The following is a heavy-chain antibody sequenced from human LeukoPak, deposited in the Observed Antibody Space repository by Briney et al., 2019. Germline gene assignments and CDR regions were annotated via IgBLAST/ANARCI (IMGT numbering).Heavy chain of an antibody. CDR2: ISSSSSYI. Sequence: GGSLRLSCAASGFTFSSYSMNWVRQAPGKGLEWVSSISSSSSYIYYADSVKGRFTISRDNAKNSLYLQMNSLRAEDTAVYYCARDYSSGWYYFDYWGEGTLGTVSS. V-gene: IGHV3-21*01. CDR3: ARDYSSGWYYFDY. CDR1: GFTFSSYS. D-gene: IGHD6-19*01. J-gene: IGHJ4*02.